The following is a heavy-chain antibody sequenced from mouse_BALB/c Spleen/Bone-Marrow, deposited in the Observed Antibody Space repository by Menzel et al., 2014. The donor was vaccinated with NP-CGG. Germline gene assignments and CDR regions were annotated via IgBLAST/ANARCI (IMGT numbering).Heavy chain of an antibody. D-gene: IGHD2-14*01. J-gene: IGHJ4*01. CDR1: GFTFSSYG. CDR2: ISNVGSYT. CDR3: ARPCDYRYDAAMDY. V-gene: IGHV5-6*01. Sequence: EVQLVESGGDLVKPGGSLKLSCAASGFTFSSYGMSWVRQTPDKRLEWVATISNVGSYTYYPDSVKGRFTISRDNAKNTLYLQMSSLKSGDTAMYYCARPCDYRYDAAMDYWGQGTSVTVSS.